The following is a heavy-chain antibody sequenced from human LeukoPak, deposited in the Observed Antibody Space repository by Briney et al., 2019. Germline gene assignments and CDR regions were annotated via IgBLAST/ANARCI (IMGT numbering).Heavy chain of an antibody. Sequence: GGSVKVPCKASGYTFTGYYMHWVRQTPGQGLEWMGWINPNSGGTNYAQKFQGRVTMTRDTSISTAYMELSRLRSDDTAVYYCARDPQDCSGGSCYAGLYYMDVWGKGTTVTVSS. CDR1: GYTFTGYY. CDR2: INPNSGGT. J-gene: IGHJ6*03. CDR3: ARDPQDCSGGSCYAGLYYMDV. D-gene: IGHD2-15*01. V-gene: IGHV1-2*02.